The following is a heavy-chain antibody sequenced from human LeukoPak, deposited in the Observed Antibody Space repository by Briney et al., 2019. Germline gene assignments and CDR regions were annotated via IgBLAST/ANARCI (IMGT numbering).Heavy chain of an antibody. CDR3: ARGHYEEAWEDDY. Sequence: GASVKVSCKASGYTFTGYYMHWVRQAPGQGLEWMGWINPNSGGTNYAQKFQGRVTMTRDTSISTAYMELSRLRSDDTAVYYCARGHYEEAWEDDYWGQGTLVTVSS. CDR1: GYTFTGYY. J-gene: IGHJ4*02. D-gene: IGHD3-22*01. CDR2: INPNSGGT. V-gene: IGHV1-2*02.